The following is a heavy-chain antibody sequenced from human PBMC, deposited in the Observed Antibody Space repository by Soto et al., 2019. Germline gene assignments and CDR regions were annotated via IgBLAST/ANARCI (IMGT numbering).Heavy chain of an antibody. J-gene: IGHJ6*02. D-gene: IGHD5-18*01. CDR3: ARDRPNRGYSYGPYGMDV. Sequence: XETLSLTCTVAGCSVSSGSYYWSWIRQPPGKGLEWIGYIYYSGSTNYNPSLKSRVTISVDTSKNQFSLKLSSVTAADTAVYYCARDRPNRGYSYGPYGMDVWGQGNTVTVSS. CDR2: IYYSGST. CDR1: GCSVSSGSYY. V-gene: IGHV4-61*01.